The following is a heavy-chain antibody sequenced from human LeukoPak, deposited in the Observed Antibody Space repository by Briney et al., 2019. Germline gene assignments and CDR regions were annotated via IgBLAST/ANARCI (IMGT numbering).Heavy chain of an antibody. J-gene: IGHJ4*02. CDR2: IDTNTGDT. D-gene: IGHD2-15*01. V-gene: IGHV1-2*02. CDR3: ASEAICAGGSCYLQRVAS. CDR1: GYTFTACY. Sequence: GASVKVSCKASGYTFTACYMHWVRQAPGQGLEWMGWIDTNTGDTKYAQNFQGRVTITRDTSIGTAYMELSSLISDDTAVYYCASEAICAGGSCYLQRVASWGPGTLVTVSS.